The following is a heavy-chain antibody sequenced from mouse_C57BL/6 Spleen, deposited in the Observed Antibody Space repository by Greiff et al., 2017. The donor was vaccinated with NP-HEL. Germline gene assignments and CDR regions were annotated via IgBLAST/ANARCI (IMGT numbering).Heavy chain of an antibody. V-gene: IGHV14-4*01. CDR1: GFNIQDDY. CDR3: TTDYGSPFDY. J-gene: IGHJ2*01. D-gene: IGHD1-1*01. CDR2: IDPENGDT. Sequence: VQLQQSGAELVRPGASVKLSCTASGFNIQDDYMHWVKQRPEQGLEWIGWIDPENGDTEYASKFQGKATITADTSSNTAYLQLSSLTSEDTAVYYCTTDYGSPFDYWGQGTTLTVSS.